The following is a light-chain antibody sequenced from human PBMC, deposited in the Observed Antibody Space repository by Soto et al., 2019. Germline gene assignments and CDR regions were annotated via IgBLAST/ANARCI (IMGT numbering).Light chain of an antibody. CDR3: LQNFNYPRT. V-gene: IGKV1-6*01. CDR1: QGVRND. Sequence: AIQMTQSPSSLSASVGDRVTITCRSSQGVRNDLGWYQQKPGKAPKLLISAASILQTGFSSRFSGSGSGTNFTLTISSLQPEDFATYFCLQNFNYPRTFGQGTKAAIK. CDR2: AAS. J-gene: IGKJ1*01.